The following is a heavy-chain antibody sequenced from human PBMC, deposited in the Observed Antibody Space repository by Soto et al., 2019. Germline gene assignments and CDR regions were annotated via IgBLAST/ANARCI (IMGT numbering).Heavy chain of an antibody. D-gene: IGHD3-16*02. J-gene: IGHJ4*02. V-gene: IGHV1-46*01. CDR3: ATDLHLGELSSYPPFDY. Sequence: ASVKVSCKASGYTFTSYYMHWVRQAPGQGFEWMGIINPSGGSTSYAQKFQGRVTMTRDTSTSTVYMELSSLRSEDTAVYYCATDLHLGELSSYPPFDYWGQGTLVTVSS. CDR2: INPSGGST. CDR1: GYTFTSYY.